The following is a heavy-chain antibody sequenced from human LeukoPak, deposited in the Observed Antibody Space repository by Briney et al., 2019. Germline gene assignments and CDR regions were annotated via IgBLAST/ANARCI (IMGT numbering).Heavy chain of an antibody. CDR2: IKPDGTTK. D-gene: IGHD6-13*01. J-gene: IGHJ4*02. Sequence: GGSLRLSCAVSGFTFSNYTMTWVRQAPGKGLEWVANIKPDGTTKFYVDSVKGRFTISRDNALNSLYLQMNSLRAEDTATYYCARSIPYGTTWYGRSDYWGQGTLVTVSS. CDR3: ARSIPYGTTWYGRSDY. CDR1: GFTFSNYT. V-gene: IGHV3-7*03.